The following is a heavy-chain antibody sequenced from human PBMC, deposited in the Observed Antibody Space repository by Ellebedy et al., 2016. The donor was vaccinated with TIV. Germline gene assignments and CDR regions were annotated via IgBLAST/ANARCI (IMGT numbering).Heavy chain of an antibody. V-gene: IGHV4-34*01. D-gene: IGHD3-10*01. J-gene: IGHJ6*02. CDR1: GGSFSGYY. CDR3: ARDRGIKDV. CDR2: INHSGST. Sequence: MPSETLSLTCAVYGGSFSGYYWSWIRQPPGKGLEWIGEINHSGSTNYNPSLKSRVTISVDKSKNQFSLKLSPVTAADTAVYYCARDRGIKDVWGQGTTVTVSS.